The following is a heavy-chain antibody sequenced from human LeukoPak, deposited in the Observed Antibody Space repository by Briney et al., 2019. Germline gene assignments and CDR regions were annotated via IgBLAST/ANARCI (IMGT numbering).Heavy chain of an antibody. CDR3: ARDLSYYDFWSGYPRLGY. CDR1: GYTFTSYA. Sequence: GASAKVSCKASGYTFTSYAMNWVRQAPGQGLEWMGWINTNTGNPTYAQGFTGRFVFSLDTSVSTAYLQISSLKAEDTAVYYCARDLSYYDFWSGYPRLGYWGQGTLVTVSS. D-gene: IGHD3-3*01. J-gene: IGHJ4*02. V-gene: IGHV7-4-1*02. CDR2: INTNTGNP.